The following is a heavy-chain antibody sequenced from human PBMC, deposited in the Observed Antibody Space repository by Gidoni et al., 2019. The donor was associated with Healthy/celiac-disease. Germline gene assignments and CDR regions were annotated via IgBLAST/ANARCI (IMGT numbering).Heavy chain of an antibody. J-gene: IGHJ6*02. D-gene: IGHD2-2*01. CDR3: ARARELGYCSSTSCPLPGYYGMDV. CDR2: IIPIFGTA. V-gene: IGHV1-69*01. CDR1: GGTFSSYA. Sequence: QVQLVQSGAEVKKPGSSVKVSCKASGGTFSSYAISWVRQAPGQGLEWMGGIIPIFGTANYAQKFQGRVTITADESTSTAYMELSSLRSEDTAVYYCARARELGYCSSTSCPLPGYYGMDVWGQGTTVTVSS.